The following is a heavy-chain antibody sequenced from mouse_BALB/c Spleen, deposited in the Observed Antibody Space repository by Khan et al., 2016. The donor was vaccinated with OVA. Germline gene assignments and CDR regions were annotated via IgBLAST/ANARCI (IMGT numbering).Heavy chain of an antibody. CDR3: ARGGYGTFAY. J-gene: IGHJ3*01. V-gene: IGHV1-37*01. D-gene: IGHD2-1*01. CDR2: INPTNGDP. CDR1: GYSFTDYI. Sequence: VQLQQSGPELVKPGTSLKISCKASGYSFTDYILNWVKQSHGKTLEWIGLINPTNGDPFYNQEFKGKATLTIAKSSSPAYMDLLSLTSEDSAVYYCARGGYGTFAYGGQGTLVTVSA.